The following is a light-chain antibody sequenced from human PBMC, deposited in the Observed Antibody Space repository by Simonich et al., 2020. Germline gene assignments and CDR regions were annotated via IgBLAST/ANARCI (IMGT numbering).Light chain of an antibody. CDR3: QQYYSTPYT. J-gene: IGKJ2*01. CDR1: QIFLYSSNNKNY. Sequence: DIVMTTSPASLAVSLGERATINCKSSQIFLYSSNNKNYLALYQQKPGQPPKLLIYWAATREAGVPDRFSGSGSVTDFTLTISSLQAEDVAVYYCQQYYSTPYTFGQGTKLEIK. V-gene: IGKV4-1*01. CDR2: WAA.